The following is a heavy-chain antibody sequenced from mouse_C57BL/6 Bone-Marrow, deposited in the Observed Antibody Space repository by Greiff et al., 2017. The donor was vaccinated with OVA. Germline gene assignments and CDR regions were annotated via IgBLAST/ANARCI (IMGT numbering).Heavy chain of an antibody. CDR1: GYTFTSYW. D-gene: IGHD1-1*01. Sequence: VQLQQPGAELVKPGASVKLSCKASGYTFTSYWMHWVKQRPGQGLEWIGMIHPNSGSTNYNEKFKSKATLTVDKSSSTAYMQLSSLTSEDSAVYYCARLGLLLRPNYFDYWGQGTTLTVSS. CDR2: IHPNSGST. V-gene: IGHV1-64*01. CDR3: ARLGLLLRPNYFDY. J-gene: IGHJ2*01.